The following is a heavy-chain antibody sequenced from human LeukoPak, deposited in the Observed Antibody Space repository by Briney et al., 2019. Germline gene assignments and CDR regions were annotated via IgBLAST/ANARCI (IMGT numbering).Heavy chain of an antibody. V-gene: IGHV3-53*01. Sequence: GGSLRLSCAASGFTVSDDYMSWVRQAPGKGLEWVSVMYSRGDTYYAKSVKGRFTFSRDISKNTLYLQMNGLRTEDTAMYYCARDAPQVPAAGVLASWGQGTLVIVSS. CDR2: MYSRGDT. D-gene: IGHD6-13*01. CDR3: ARDAPQVPAAGVLAS. J-gene: IGHJ5*02. CDR1: GFTVSDDY.